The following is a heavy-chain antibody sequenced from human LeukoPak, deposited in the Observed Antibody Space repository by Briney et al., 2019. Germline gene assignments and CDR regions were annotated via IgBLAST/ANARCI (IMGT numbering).Heavy chain of an antibody. CDR3: ATPTLGTIGEYLFDY. CDR2: IYPGDSDA. CDR1: GYSFTTYW. J-gene: IGHJ4*02. V-gene: IGHV5-51*01. D-gene: IGHD1-7*01. Sequence: GESLKISCKGSGYSFTTYWIGWVRQLPGKGLEWMGIIYPGDSDAGYSPSFQGRVTISADKSISTAYLQWSTLKASDTAVYYCATPTLGTIGEYLFDYWGQGTLVTVSS.